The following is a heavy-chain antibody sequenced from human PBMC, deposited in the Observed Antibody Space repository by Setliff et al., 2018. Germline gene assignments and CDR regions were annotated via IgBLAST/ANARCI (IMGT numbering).Heavy chain of an antibody. J-gene: IGHJ4*02. CDR1: GYTFSDYG. V-gene: IGHV1-18*01. D-gene: IGHD2-2*01. Sequence: ASVKVSCKASGYTFSDYGITWVRQAPGQGLEWMGWISAYTGNAYYAHKLQDRVTMTTDTSTTTAYMELKSLRSDDTAIYYCSRLVRYCTRTSCQRLSGDDYWGQGALVTVSS. CDR2: ISAYTGNA. CDR3: SRLVRYCTRTSCQRLSGDDY.